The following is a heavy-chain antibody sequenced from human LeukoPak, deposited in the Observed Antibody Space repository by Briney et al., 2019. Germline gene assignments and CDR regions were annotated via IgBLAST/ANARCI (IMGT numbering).Heavy chain of an antibody. J-gene: IGHJ4*02. Sequence: ASGKVSCKASGYTFTSYYMHWVRQAPGQGPEWMGIINPNGGYTKYAQTFQGRVTMTGDTSTSKLYLELSSLRSEDTAVYYCAREERWLQSLDYWGQGSLVTVSS. V-gene: IGHV1-46*01. CDR1: GYTFTSYY. CDR2: INPNGGYT. D-gene: IGHD5-24*01. CDR3: AREERWLQSLDY.